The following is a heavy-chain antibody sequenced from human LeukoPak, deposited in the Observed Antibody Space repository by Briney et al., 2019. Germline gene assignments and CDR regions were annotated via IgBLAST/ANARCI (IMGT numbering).Heavy chain of an antibody. CDR3: ARAAHDYGDYGFDP. V-gene: IGHV3-21*01. CDR2: ISSSSSYI. Sequence: GGSLRLSCAASGFTFSSYSMNWVRQAPGKGLEWVSSISSSSSYIYYADSVKGRFTISRDNAKNSLYLQMNSLRAEDTAVYYCARAAHDYGDYGFDPWGQGTLVAVSS. CDR1: GFTFSSYS. J-gene: IGHJ5*02. D-gene: IGHD4-17*01.